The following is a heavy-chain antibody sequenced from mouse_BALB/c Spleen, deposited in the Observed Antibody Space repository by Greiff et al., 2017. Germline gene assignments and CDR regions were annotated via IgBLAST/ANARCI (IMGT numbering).Heavy chain of an antibody. CDR3: AKNYGSSRYAMDY. V-gene: IGHV2-2*02. CDR2: IWSGGST. Sequence: VQLKESGPGLVQPSQSLSITCTVSGFSLTSYGVHWVRQSPGKGLEWLGVIWSGGSTDYNAAFISRLSISKDNSKSQVFFKMNSLQANDTAIYYCAKNYGSSRYAMDYWGQGTSVTVSS. J-gene: IGHJ4*01. D-gene: IGHD1-1*01. CDR1: GFSLTSYG.